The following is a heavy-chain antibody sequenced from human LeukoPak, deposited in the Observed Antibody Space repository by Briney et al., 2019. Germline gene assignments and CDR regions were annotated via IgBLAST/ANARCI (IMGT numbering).Heavy chain of an antibody. CDR3: ASASSPLDAFDI. D-gene: IGHD2/OR15-2a*01. CDR2: IIPIFGTA. V-gene: IGHV1-69*13. CDR1: GGTFSSYA. Sequence: SVKVSCKASGGTFSSYAISWVRQAPGQGLEWMGGIIPIFGTANYAQKFQGRVTITADESTSTAYMELSSLRSEDTAVYYCASASSPLDAFDIWGQGTMVTVSS. J-gene: IGHJ3*02.